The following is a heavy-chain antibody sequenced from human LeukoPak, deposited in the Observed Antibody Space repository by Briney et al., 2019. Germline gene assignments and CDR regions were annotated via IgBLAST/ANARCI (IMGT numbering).Heavy chain of an antibody. CDR1: GFTFSDYY. D-gene: IGHD6-19*01. Sequence: PGGSLRLSCVASGFTFSDYYMSWIRQAPGKGLEWVSAISGRGGSTYYADSVKGRFTISRDNSKNTLYLQMNSLRAEDTAVYYCAKDRGSGWPQFDYWGQGTLVTVSS. J-gene: IGHJ4*02. CDR2: ISGRGGST. V-gene: IGHV3-23*01. CDR3: AKDRGSGWPQFDY.